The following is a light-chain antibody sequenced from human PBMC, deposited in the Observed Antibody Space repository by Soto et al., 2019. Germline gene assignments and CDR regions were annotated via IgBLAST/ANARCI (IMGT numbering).Light chain of an antibody. V-gene: IGKV3-11*01. CDR1: QTINTY. Sequence: EIVLTQSPATLSLSPGERATLSCRASQTINTYLAWYQQRPGQAPRLLIYDASNRATGVPARFSGGGSGTDFTLTISSLEPEDFALYYCQQRSRRPIFGGGTKVDIK. CDR2: DAS. J-gene: IGKJ4*01. CDR3: QQRSRRPI.